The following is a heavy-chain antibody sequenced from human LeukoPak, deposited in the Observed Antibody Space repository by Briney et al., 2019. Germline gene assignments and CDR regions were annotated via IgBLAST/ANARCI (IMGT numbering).Heavy chain of an antibody. V-gene: IGHV3-66*02. Sequence: GGSLRLSCAASGFTVSSNYMSWVRQAPGKGLEWVAVIYSVGSTYYADSVKGRFTISRDNSKNTLYLQMNSLRAEDTAVYYCASFIGVVPAAISDYWGPRSLVTVSS. CDR1: GFTVSSNY. CDR3: ASFIGVVPAAISDY. CDR2: IYSVGST. D-gene: IGHD2-2*01. J-gene: IGHJ4*02.